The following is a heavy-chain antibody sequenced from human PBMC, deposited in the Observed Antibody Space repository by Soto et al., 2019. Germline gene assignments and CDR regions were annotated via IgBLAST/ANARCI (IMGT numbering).Heavy chain of an antibody. CDR3: ARDANWRLDY. Sequence: PSQTLSLTCAISGDIVSYSSVSWNLIRHSPSRGLYWLCRTNYWSKWSYACAESVKSLITITADTSNNQFSLHLNSVTAEDTAVYYCARDANWRLDYWGQGALVTVSS. V-gene: IGHV6-1*01. J-gene: IGHJ4*02. D-gene: IGHD1-1*01. CDR1: GDIVSYSSVS. CDR2: TNYWSKWSY.